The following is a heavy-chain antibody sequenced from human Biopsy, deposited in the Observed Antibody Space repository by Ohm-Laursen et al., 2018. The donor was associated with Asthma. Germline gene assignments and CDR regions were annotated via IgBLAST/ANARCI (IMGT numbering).Heavy chain of an antibody. CDR1: GYSLTDLS. Sequence: ASVKASCKISGYSLTDLSMHWVRQAPGQGIEWMGGHDPEEGGTVNARRFQGRVTMTEDTSTDTAYMELSSLSSDDTAVYYCASDFPKDYVRYNFQFWGQGTLVTVSS. J-gene: IGHJ4*02. CDR2: HDPEEGGT. V-gene: IGHV1-24*01. D-gene: IGHD4-17*01. CDR3: ASDFPKDYVRYNFQF.